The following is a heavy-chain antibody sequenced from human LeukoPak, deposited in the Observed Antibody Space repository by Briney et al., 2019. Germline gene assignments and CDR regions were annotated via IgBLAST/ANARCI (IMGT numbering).Heavy chain of an antibody. J-gene: IGHJ6*03. D-gene: IGHD4-17*01. CDR1: GYSFTVYY. Sequence: SVSVSCKASGYSFTVYYMHWVRQAPAQGLEWMGRIIPILGIANYAQKFQGRVTITAYKSTSTAYMELSSLRSEDTAVYYCARVGVDYCDYSYYYYYMDVWGKGTAVTVSS. CDR3: ARVGVDYCDYSYYYYYMDV. V-gene: IGHV1-69*04. CDR2: IIPILGIA.